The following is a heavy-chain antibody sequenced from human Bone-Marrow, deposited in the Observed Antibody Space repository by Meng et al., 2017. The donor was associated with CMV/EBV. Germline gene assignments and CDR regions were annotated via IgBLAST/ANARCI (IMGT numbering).Heavy chain of an antibody. Sequence: GESLKISCAASGFIFSTCGMVWVRQAPGKGLEWVSGISVSGGNTFYAASVEGRFTVSRDNSKNTLYLQMSSLRAEDTALYYCVKDEFCCNSGNCYEGCPYYHGNWGRGTLVTVSS. D-gene: IGHD2-21*01. CDR2: ISVSGGNT. J-gene: IGHJ4*02. CDR1: GFIFSTCG. CDR3: VKDEFCCNSGNCYEGCPYYHGN. V-gene: IGHV3-23*01.